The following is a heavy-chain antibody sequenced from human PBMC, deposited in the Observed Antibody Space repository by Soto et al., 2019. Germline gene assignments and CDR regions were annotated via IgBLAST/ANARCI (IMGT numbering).Heavy chain of an antibody. J-gene: IGHJ4*02. Sequence: ASVKVSCEASGYSFSNYSLHCARQVPGQGLEWMGQIYPLGSSSYYSQKFKDKVTISVETSKHQFSLKVSSVTAADTPVYFFARDPLGYSSSHFFDQWGQGTLVTVSS. CDR3: ARDPLGYSSSHFFDQ. CDR1: GYSFSNYS. CDR2: IYPLGSSS. D-gene: IGHD6-6*01. V-gene: IGHV1-46*01.